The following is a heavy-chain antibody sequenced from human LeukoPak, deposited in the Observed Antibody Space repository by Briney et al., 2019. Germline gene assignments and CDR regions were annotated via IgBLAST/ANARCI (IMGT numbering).Heavy chain of an antibody. CDR3: THISNSPDRLTS. CDR1: GLTFTDAW. V-gene: IGHV3-15*01. J-gene: IGHJ5*02. Sequence: GGSLRLSCEVSGLTFTDAWMSWVRQAPGKGLEWVGRILSRGSGGTTDYAAPVKGRFTISRDDSKNAVYLEMYSLKSEDTAIYFCTHISNSPDRLTSWGQGTLVTVSS. D-gene: IGHD2-21*01. CDR2: ILSRGSGGTT.